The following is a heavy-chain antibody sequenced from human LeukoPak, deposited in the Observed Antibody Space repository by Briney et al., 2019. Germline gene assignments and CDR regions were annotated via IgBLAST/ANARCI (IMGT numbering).Heavy chain of an antibody. CDR1: GGSISSYY. Sequence: SETLSHTCTVSGGSISSYYWSWIRQPAGKGLEWIGRVYTSGSTNYNPSLKSRVTMSVDTSKNQFSLKLSSVTAADTAVYYCARDRPLFVVVPAAIDYWGQGTLVTVSS. J-gene: IGHJ4*02. CDR3: ARDRPLFVVVPAAIDY. V-gene: IGHV4-4*07. D-gene: IGHD2-2*01. CDR2: VYTSGST.